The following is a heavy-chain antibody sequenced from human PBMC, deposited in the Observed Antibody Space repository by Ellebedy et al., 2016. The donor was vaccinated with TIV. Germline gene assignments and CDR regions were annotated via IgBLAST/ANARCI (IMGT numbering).Heavy chain of an antibody. CDR1: GDSMNGYY. J-gene: IGHJ4*02. V-gene: IGHV4-59*01. Sequence: MPSETLSLTCTVSGDSMNGYYWNWIRQAPGKGLEWMGYFYSSGSTNYNPSLNSRVTISLDRSKNQFSLRLSSVTAADTAVYYCASAPNWFYLDFWGQGTLVSFSS. CDR3: ASAPNWFYLDF. CDR2: FYSSGST. D-gene: IGHD3-10*01.